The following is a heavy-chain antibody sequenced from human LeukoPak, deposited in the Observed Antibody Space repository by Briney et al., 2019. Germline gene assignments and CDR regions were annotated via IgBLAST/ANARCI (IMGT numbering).Heavy chain of an antibody. J-gene: IGHJ4*02. V-gene: IGHV4-38-2*02. CDR2: IYHSGST. CDR3: AKDATSSGWDFDY. CDR1: GYAISSGYF. D-gene: IGHD6-19*01. Sequence: SETLSLTCSVSGYAISSGYFWGWIRQPPGKGLEWIGTIYHSGSTYYNPSLKSRVTISVDTSKNQFSLKLSSVTAADTAVYYCAKDATSSGWDFDYWGQGTLVTVSS.